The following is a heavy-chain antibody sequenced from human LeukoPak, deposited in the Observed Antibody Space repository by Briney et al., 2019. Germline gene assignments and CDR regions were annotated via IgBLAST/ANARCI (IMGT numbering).Heavy chain of an antibody. J-gene: IGHJ5*02. CDR3: AKPISGGLAVSGDWFDP. CDR2: VNANGINT. D-gene: IGHD6-19*01. CDR1: GFAFNFYA. Sequence: RGSLNVSCAASGFAFNFYAMTWIRQAPGQGLQWLSTVNANGINTYYADSVRGRFTISRDNSKNTLYLQLNNLRAEHTAIYYCAKPISGGLAVSGDWFDPWGQGTMATDSS. V-gene: IGHV3-23*01.